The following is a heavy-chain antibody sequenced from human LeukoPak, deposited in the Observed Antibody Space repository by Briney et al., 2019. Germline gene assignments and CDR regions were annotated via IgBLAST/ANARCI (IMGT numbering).Heavy chain of an antibody. CDR1: GFSFCSYW. D-gene: IGHD2-21*01. Sequence: GGSLRLSCTASGFSFCSYWMHWVRQVPGKGLEWVSCLNSDGTRISYADSVKGRFTISRDNANNTLYLQMTSLRVEDTAIYYCVRDGLLWYGGATWGQGTMVTVSS. J-gene: IGHJ3*01. CDR2: LNSDGTRI. CDR3: VRDGLLWYGGAT. V-gene: IGHV3-74*01.